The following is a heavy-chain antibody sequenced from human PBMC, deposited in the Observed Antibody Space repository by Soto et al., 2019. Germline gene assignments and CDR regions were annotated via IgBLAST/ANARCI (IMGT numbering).Heavy chain of an antibody. CDR3: ASQRGYSYGPLDY. V-gene: IGHV3-21*01. D-gene: IGHD5-18*01. CDR2: ISSSSSYI. J-gene: IGHJ4*02. Sequence: GGSLRLSCAASGFTFSSYSMNWVRQAPGKGLEWVSSISSSSSYIYYADSVKGRFTISRDNAKNSLYLQMNSLRAEDTAVYYCASQRGYSYGPLDYWGQGTLVTVSS. CDR1: GFTFSSYS.